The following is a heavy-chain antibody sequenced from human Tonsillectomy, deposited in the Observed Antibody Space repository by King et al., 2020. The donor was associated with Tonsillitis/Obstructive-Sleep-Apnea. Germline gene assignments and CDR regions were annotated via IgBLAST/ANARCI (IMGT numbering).Heavy chain of an antibody. V-gene: IGHV5-10-1*01. CDR2: IDPSDSYT. CDR1: VYSFTSYW. Sequence: VQLVESGAEVKKPGESLRVSWKGSVYSFTSYWIIWLCQMPGKVLEGMGRIDPSDSYTNYSPSFHGPVTISADKSISTAYLQWSSLKASDTAMYYCAISSWGYCSGGSCYQFDYWGQGTLVTVSS. CDR3: AISSWGYCSGGSCYQFDY. D-gene: IGHD2-15*01. J-gene: IGHJ4*02.